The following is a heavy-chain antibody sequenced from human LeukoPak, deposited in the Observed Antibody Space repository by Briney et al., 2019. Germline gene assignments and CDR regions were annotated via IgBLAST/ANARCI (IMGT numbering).Heavy chain of an antibody. J-gene: IGHJ4*02. CDR2: TSYDGNNI. V-gene: IGHV3-30-3*01. Sequence: TGGSLRLSCAASGFTFSSYAMGWVRQAPGKGLEWVAVTSYDGNNIFYAASVKGRFTISRDNSKNTLSLQMTSLRPEDTALYYCAREPYFYGSGSYYNFDFWGQGTLVTVSS. CDR3: AREPYFYGSGSYYNFDF. CDR1: GFTFSSYA. D-gene: IGHD3-10*01.